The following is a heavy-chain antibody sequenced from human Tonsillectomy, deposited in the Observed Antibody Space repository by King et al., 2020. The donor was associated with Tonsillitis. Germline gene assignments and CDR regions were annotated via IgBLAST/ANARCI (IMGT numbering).Heavy chain of an antibody. CDR1: GGPISSYY. CDR2: IHDSGTT. V-gene: IGHV4-59*01. D-gene: IGHD5-18*01. Sequence: VQLVESGPGLVKPSETLTLSCTVSGGPISSYYWNWIRQPPGKGLEWIGFIHDSGTTDYSPSLKSRVTISVDMSKNQFSLKMRSVTAADTAVYYCARVNSVSYWYFHLW. CDR3: ARVNSVSYWYFHL. J-gene: IGHJ2*01.